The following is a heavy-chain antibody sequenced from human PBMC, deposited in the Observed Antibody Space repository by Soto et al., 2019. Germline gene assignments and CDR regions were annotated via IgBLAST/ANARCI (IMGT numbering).Heavy chain of an antibody. V-gene: IGHV1-18*01. J-gene: IGHJ4*02. CDR3: ARDRAIIAVAGPLDY. CDR2: ISAYNGNT. Sequence: QVQLVRSGAEVKKPGASVNVSCKASGYTFTSYGSSWVRQAPGQGLEWMGWISAYNGNTNYAQKLQGRVTMTTDTSTSTAYMELRSLRSDDTAVYYCARDRAIIAVAGPLDYWGQGTLVTVSS. CDR1: GYTFTSYG. D-gene: IGHD6-19*01.